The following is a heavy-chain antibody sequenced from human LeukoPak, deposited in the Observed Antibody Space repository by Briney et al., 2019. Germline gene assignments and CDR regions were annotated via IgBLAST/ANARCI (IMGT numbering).Heavy chain of an antibody. D-gene: IGHD6-19*01. J-gene: IGHJ2*01. V-gene: IGHV3-7*01. CDR3: ARGIAVAKYLLDFDL. CDR2: IKQDGSEK. Sequence: GGSLRLSCAASGFTFSSYWMSWVRQAPGKGLEWVANIKQDGSEKYYVDSVKGRFTISRDNAKNSLYLQMNSLRAEDTAVYYCARGIAVAKYLLDFDLWGRGTLVTVSS. CDR1: GFTFSSYW.